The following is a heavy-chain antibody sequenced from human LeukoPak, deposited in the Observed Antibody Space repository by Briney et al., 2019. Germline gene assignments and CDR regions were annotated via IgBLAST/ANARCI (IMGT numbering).Heavy chain of an antibody. D-gene: IGHD3-16*02. CDR1: GFTFSSYA. Sequence: QPGGSLRLSCAASGFTFSSYAMSWVRQAPGKGLEWVSAISGSGGSTYYADSVKGRFTISGDNSKNTLYLQMNSLRAEDTAVYYCVRLRLGELSLYYFDYWGQGTLVTVSS. V-gene: IGHV3-23*01. CDR3: VRLRLGELSLYYFDY. CDR2: ISGSGGST. J-gene: IGHJ4*02.